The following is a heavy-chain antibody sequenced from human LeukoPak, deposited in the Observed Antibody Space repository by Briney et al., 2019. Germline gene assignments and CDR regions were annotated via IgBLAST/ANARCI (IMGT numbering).Heavy chain of an antibody. J-gene: IGHJ4*02. D-gene: IGHD3-10*01. CDR2: INHSGST. Sequence: SETLSLTRAVYGGSFSGYYWSWIRQPPGKGLEWIGEINHSGSTNYNPSLKSRVTISVDTSKNQFSLKLSSVTAADTAVYYCARRYGYYGSGSYSSNFDYWGQGTLVTVSS. CDR3: ARRYGYYGSGSYSSNFDY. CDR1: GGSFSGYY. V-gene: IGHV4-34*01.